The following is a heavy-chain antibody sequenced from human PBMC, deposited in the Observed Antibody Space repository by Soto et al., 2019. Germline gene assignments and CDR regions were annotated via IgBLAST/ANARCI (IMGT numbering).Heavy chain of an antibody. J-gene: IGHJ4*02. V-gene: IGHV2-70*04. CDR2: IDWDDEK. Sequence: GPTLVNPTQTLTLTCPYSGFSLTTSVMRVTWIRQPPGKALEWLARIDWDDEKFYSTSLKTRLTISKDTSKNHVVLTMTNMDPVDTATYYCARTTNTGTDYWGQGTLVTVSS. CDR3: ARTTNTGTDY. CDR1: GFSLTTSVMR. D-gene: IGHD1-1*01.